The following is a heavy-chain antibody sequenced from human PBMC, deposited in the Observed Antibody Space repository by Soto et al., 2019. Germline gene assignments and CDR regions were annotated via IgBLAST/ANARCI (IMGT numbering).Heavy chain of an antibody. J-gene: IGHJ5*02. D-gene: IGHD2-2*01. CDR3: AKDNCISTSCYRLYNWFDP. V-gene: IGHV3-30*18. CDR2: ISYGGSNK. Sequence: QVQLVESGGGVVQPGRSLRLSCAASGFTFSSYGMHWVRQAPGKGLEWVAVISYGGSNKYYADSVKGRFTISRDNSKNTLHLKMNNLRAEDTAVYYCAKDNCISTSCYRLYNWFDPWGQGTLVTVSS. CDR1: GFTFSSYG.